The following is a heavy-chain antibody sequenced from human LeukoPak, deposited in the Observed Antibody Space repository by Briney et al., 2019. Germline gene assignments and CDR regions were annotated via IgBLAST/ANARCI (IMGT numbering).Heavy chain of an antibody. J-gene: IGHJ4*02. CDR2: INPSGGST. Sequence: ASVKVSCKASGYTFTSYYMHRVRQAPGQGLEWMGIINPSGGSTSYAQKFQGRVTMTRDTSTSTVYMELSSLRSEDTAVYYCAREDYDSSGYPNLGYYFDYWGQGTLVTVSS. V-gene: IGHV1-46*03. CDR1: GYTFTSYY. CDR3: AREDYDSSGYPNLGYYFDY. D-gene: IGHD3-22*01.